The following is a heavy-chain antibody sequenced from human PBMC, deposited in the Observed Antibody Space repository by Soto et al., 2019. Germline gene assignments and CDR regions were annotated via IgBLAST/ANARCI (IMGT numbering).Heavy chain of an antibody. CDR1: GGSISSYY. V-gene: IGHV4-59*08. J-gene: IGHJ6*03. Sequence: SETLSLTCTVSGGSISSYYWSWIRQPPWKGLEWIGYIYYSGSTNYNPSLKSRVTISVDTSKNQFSLKLSSVTAADTAVYYCARHSIYHYYMDVWGKGTTVTVSS. CDR3: ARHSIYHYYMDV. CDR2: IYYSGST.